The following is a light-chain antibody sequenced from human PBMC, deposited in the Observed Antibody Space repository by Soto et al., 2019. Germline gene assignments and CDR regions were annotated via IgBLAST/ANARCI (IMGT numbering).Light chain of an antibody. Sequence: QSVLTQPPSVSGAPGQRVTISCTGSSSNIGAGYDVHWYQQLPGTAPKLLIYGNSNRPSGVPDRFSGSKSGTSASLAINGLQAEDDADYYCQSYDSSLSGYVFGTGTKVTVL. CDR3: QSYDSSLSGYV. CDR2: GNS. J-gene: IGLJ1*01. V-gene: IGLV1-40*01. CDR1: SSNIGAGYD.